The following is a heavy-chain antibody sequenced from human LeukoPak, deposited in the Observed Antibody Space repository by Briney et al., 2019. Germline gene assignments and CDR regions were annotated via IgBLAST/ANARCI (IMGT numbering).Heavy chain of an antibody. J-gene: IGHJ4*02. CDR2: ISYDGSNK. CDR1: GFTFSSYA. D-gene: IGHD2-15*01. Sequence: GGSLRLSCAASGFTFSSYAMHWVRQAPGKGLEWVAVISYDGSNKYYADSVKGRFTISRDNSKNTLYLQMNSLRAEDTAVYYCARHPDDGGLDYWGQGTLVTVSS. CDR3: ARHPDDGGLDY. V-gene: IGHV3-30-3*01.